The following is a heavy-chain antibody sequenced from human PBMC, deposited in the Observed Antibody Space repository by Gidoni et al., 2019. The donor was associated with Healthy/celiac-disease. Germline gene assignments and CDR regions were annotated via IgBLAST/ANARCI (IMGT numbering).Heavy chain of an antibody. J-gene: IGHJ4*02. CDR1: GFTVSSNY. D-gene: IGHD6-19*01. CDR2: IYSGGST. V-gene: IGHV3-66*01. CDR3: ASFAVAGPFDY. Sequence: VQLVESGGGLVQPGGSLRLACAASGFTVSSNYLSWVRQAPGKGLEWVSVIYSGGSTYSPDSGKGRFTISSDNSKITLDLQMDSLGAEDTAVYYFASFAVAGPFDYWGQGTLVTVSS.